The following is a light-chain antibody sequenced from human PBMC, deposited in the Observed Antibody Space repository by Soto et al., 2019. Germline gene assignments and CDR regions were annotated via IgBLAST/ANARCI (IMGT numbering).Light chain of an antibody. CDR2: GTS. CDR1: QGMGDP. CDR3: QPYNKWPLP. V-gene: IGKV3-15*01. Sequence: VITPPPATLSVSPGAGVTLSCRASQGMGDPLAWDQHKPGQAPRLLLYGTSTRATGVPARFRGSRSGPEFTFTINSLQSEDFAIYYCQPYNKWPLPFGPGAK. J-gene: IGKJ4*01.